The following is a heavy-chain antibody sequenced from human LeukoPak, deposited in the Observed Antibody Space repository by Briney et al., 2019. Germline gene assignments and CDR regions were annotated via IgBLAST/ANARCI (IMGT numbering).Heavy chain of an antibody. D-gene: IGHD5-24*01. J-gene: IGHJ4*02. CDR1: DVSIRSYY. CDR2: IYYSGTI. Sequence: SETLSLTCSVSDVSIRSYYWSWIRQPPGKGLEWIGHIYYSGTIKYNPSLKSRVTISVDVPNNQFSLNPRSVAAADTALYYCARVRDGYYPAMDSWAQGTLVTVSS. V-gene: IGHV4-59*01. CDR3: ARVRDGYYPAMDS.